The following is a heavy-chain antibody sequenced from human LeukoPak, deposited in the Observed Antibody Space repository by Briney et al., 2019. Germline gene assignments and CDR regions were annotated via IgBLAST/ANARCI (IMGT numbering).Heavy chain of an antibody. J-gene: IGHJ4*02. CDR1: GVSLSSYY. D-gene: IGHD3-3*01. CDR3: ARILTIFGVVSKFDY. Sequence: SETLSLTCTVAGVSLSSYYWSWIRQTHGKGLEWTGYFHNGGGIHYSPSLLGRATISADTSKNQFSLSLSSVTAADTAVYYCARILTIFGVVSKFDYWGQGALVTVSS. CDR2: FHNGGGI. V-gene: IGHV4-59*01.